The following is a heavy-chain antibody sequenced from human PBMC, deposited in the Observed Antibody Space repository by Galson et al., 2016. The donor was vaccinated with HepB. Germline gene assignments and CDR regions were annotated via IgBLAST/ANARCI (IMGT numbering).Heavy chain of an antibody. CDR2: INSDGTAA. CDR1: GFTFRNHF. Sequence: SLRLSCAASGFTFRNHFMHWVRQAPGKGLVWVARINSDGTAATYAESVQGRFTTSRDNAENTLYLQMNSLRVEDTAVYYRARLYDAVWVGIYLDYWGQGTLVTVSS. V-gene: IGHV3-74*01. CDR3: ARLYDAVWVGIYLDY. J-gene: IGHJ4*02. D-gene: IGHD3-16*01.